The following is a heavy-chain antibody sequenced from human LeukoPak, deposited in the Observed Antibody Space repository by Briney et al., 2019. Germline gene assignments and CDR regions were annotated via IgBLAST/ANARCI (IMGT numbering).Heavy chain of an antibody. CDR2: IYPGDSDT. Sequence: GESLKISCKGSGYNFTSYWIGWVCQMPGKGLEWMGIIYPGDSDTRYSPSFQGQVTISADKSISTAYLQWSSLKASDTAMYYCARHHLSSRRPNYDILTGYYFDYWGQGTLVTVSS. J-gene: IGHJ4*02. CDR3: ARHHLSSRRPNYDILTGYYFDY. D-gene: IGHD3-9*01. CDR1: GYNFTSYW. V-gene: IGHV5-51*01.